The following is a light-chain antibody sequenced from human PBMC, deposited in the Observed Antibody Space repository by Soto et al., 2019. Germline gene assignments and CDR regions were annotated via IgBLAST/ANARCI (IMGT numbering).Light chain of an antibody. V-gene: IGKV1-5*01. J-gene: IGKJ4*02. CDR2: YAS. CDR3: QQYNIYSQ. CDR1: QRISSW. Sequence: DTQMTKYPSTMSASVGDRVTITCRASQRISSWXAWYPQQPGKAPKPXXXYASXXXSGVPSRFGGSRPETEFTLXVSSLQPGNFGIYYCQQYNIYSQFARGTKAEIK.